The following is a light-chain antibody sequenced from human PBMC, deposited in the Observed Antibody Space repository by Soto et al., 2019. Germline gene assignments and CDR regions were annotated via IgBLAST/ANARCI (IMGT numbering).Light chain of an antibody. J-gene: IGLJ1*01. CDR2: DVS. V-gene: IGLV2-14*03. CDR1: SFDVGAYNY. CDR3: CSYTTRYLYV. Sequence: QSVLTQPASVSGSPGQSIAISCTGTSFDVGAYNYVSWYQQHPGKVPKLIIYDVSSRPSGVSSRFSGSKSGNTASLTISGLQPEDEADYYCCSYTTRYLYVFGSGTKVTVL.